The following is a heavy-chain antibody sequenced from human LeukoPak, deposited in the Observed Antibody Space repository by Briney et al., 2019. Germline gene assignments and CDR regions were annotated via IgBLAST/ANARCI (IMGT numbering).Heavy chain of an antibody. V-gene: IGHV3-23*01. CDR1: GFTFSSYA. CDR3: ATFTYSSSSRYFDL. J-gene: IGHJ2*01. Sequence: GGSLRLSCAASGFTFSSYAVSWVRQAPGKGLEWVSAISGSGGSTYYADSVKGRFTISRDNSKNTLYLQMNSLRAEDTAVYYCATFTYSSSSRYFDLWGRGTLVTVSS. D-gene: IGHD6-13*01. CDR2: ISGSGGST.